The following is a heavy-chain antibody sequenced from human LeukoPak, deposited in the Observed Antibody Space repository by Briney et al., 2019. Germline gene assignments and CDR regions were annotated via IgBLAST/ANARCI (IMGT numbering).Heavy chain of an antibody. V-gene: IGHV3-74*01. CDR3: AELGITMIGGV. Sequence: GGSLRLSCAASGFTFSSYWMHWVRQVPGKGLVWVSRINSGGSNTNYADSVKGRFTISRDNAKNSLYLQMNSLRAEDTAVYYCAELGITMIGGVWGKGTTVTISS. J-gene: IGHJ6*04. CDR2: INSGGSNT. D-gene: IGHD3-10*02. CDR1: GFTFSSYW.